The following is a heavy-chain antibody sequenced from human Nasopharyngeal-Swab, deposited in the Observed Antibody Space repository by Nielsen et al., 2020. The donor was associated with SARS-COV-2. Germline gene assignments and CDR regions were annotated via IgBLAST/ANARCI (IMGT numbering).Heavy chain of an antibody. CDR1: GFTFSSYG. D-gene: IGHD2-2*01. Sequence: GESLKISCAASGFTFSSYGMHWVRQAPGKGLEWVAVIWYDGSNKYYADSVKGRFTISRDNSKNTLYLQMNSLRAGDTAVYYCARGVPAAAFDYWGQGTLVTVSS. J-gene: IGHJ4*02. CDR3: ARGVPAAAFDY. CDR2: IWYDGSNK. V-gene: IGHV3-33*01.